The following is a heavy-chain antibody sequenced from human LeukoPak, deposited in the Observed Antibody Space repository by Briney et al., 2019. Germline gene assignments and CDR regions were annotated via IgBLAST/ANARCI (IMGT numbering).Heavy chain of an antibody. CDR1: GYTFTGYC. CDR3: ARGRAGWYAFDI. D-gene: IGHD2-15*01. Sequence: ASGKVSCKASGYTFTGYCMHWVRQAPGQGLEWMGIINPSGGSTSYAQKFQGRVTMTRDMSTSTVYMELSSLRSEDTAVYYCARGRAGWYAFDIWGQGTMVTVSS. V-gene: IGHV1-46*01. CDR2: INPSGGST. J-gene: IGHJ3*02.